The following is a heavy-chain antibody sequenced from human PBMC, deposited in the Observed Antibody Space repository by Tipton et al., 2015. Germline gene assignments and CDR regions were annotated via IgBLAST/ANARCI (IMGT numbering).Heavy chain of an antibody. D-gene: IGHD3-16*01. CDR3: AKDFGHCYVG. V-gene: IGHV4-61*01. CDR2: ISFSDTT. Sequence: LRLSCTVSGGSVSSGRYYWSWIRQPPGKGLEWIGYISFSDTTHYNPSLKSRITISLNTSKNQFSREMRSVTAAGTAVYYWAKDFGHCYVGWGQGASVPVPS. CDR1: GGSVSSGRYY. J-gene: IGHJ6*02.